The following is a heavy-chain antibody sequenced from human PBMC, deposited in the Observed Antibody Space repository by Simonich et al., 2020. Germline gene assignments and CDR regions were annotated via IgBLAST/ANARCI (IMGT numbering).Heavy chain of an antibody. CDR2: FNPTRGGK. J-gene: IGHJ6*03. D-gene: IGHD7-27*01. Sequence: QVQLVQSGAEVKKPGASVKVSCKASGYTFTGYYMHWVRQAPGQGLGWMGWFNPTRGGKNYAQKFQGRVTMTRDTSISTAYMELSRLRSDDTAVYYCARGALTGDYYYMDVWGKGTTVTVSS. CDR3: ARGALTGDYYYMDV. CDR1: GYTFTGYY. V-gene: IGHV1-2*02.